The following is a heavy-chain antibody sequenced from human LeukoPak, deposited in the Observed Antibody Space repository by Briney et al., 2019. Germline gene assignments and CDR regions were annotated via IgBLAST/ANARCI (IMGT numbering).Heavy chain of an antibody. D-gene: IGHD5-24*01. CDR2: ISPSGGST. V-gene: IGHV1-46*01. J-gene: IGHJ5*02. Sequence: ASVKVSCKAFGYTFTSNFMHWVRQAPGQGPEWMGVISPSGGSTTYAQKFQGRVTLTRGMSTSTDYLELSSLRSEDTAVYYCARDNSVRDEAWWFNPWGQGTLVTVSS. CDR3: ARDNSVRDEAWWFNP. CDR1: GYTFTSNF.